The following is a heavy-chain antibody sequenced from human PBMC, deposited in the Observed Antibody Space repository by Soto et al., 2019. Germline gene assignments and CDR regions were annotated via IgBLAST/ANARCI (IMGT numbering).Heavy chain of an antibody. D-gene: IGHD1-26*01. CDR2: IYYSGST. CDR3: ARRGFMGGTIIDY. V-gene: IGHV4-39*01. Sequence: SETLSLTCTVSGGSISSSSYYWGWIRQPPGKGLEWIGSIYYSGSTYYNPSLKSRVTISVGTSKNQFSLKLSSVTAADTAVYYCARRGFMGGTIIDYWGQGTLVTVSS. J-gene: IGHJ4*02. CDR1: GGSISSSSYY.